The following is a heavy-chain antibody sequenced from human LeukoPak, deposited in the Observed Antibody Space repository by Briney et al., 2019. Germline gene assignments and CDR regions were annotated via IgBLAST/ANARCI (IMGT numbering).Heavy chain of an antibody. V-gene: IGHV1-46*01. CDR1: GYTFTNYY. CDR3: AKAPRNSSTMLDY. Sequence: GASVKVSCKASGYTFTNYYMHWVRQAPGQGLEWMGLIHPNDGDTKYTQEFQDRVTMTRDTSTSTVYMELSSLRSEDTAVYYCAKAPRNSSTMLDYWGQGTLLTVSS. D-gene: IGHD6-13*01. J-gene: IGHJ4*02. CDR2: IHPNDGDT.